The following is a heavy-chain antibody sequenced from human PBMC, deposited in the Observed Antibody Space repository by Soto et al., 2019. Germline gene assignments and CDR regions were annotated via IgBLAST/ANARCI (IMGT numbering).Heavy chain of an antibody. Sequence: QVQLVQSGAEVKKPGASVKVSCKASGYTFTSYGISWVRQAPGQGLEWMGWISAYNGNTNYAQKLQGRVTMTTDTSTSTAYMELRSLRSDDTAVYYCATVSAPDYYGAGSYYECWGQGTLVTVSS. J-gene: IGHJ4*02. CDR1: GYTFTSYG. CDR2: ISAYNGNT. V-gene: IGHV1-18*01. CDR3: ATVSAPDYYGAGSYYEC. D-gene: IGHD3-10*01.